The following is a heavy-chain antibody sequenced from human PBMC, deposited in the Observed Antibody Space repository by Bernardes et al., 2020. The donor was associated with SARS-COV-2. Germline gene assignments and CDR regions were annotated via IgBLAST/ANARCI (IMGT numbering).Heavy chain of an antibody. CDR1: GFTFSSYG. V-gene: IGHV3-33*01. Sequence: GSLRLSCAASGFTFSSYGMPWVRQAPGKGLEWVAVIWYDGSNKYYADSVKGRFTISRDNSKNTLYLQMNSLRAEDTAVYYCAREGEALSGGFDYWGQGTLVTVSS. J-gene: IGHJ4*02. D-gene: IGHD1-26*01. CDR3: AREGEALSGGFDY. CDR2: IWYDGSNK.